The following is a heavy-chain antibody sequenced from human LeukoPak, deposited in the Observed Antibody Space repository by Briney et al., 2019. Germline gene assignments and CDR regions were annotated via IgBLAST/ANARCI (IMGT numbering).Heavy chain of an antibody. CDR2: IYHTGST. CDR1: GGSISTYY. CDR3: ARAPGEIRYFDY. V-gene: IGHV4-59*01. J-gene: IGHJ4*02. Sequence: PSETLSLTCTVSGGSISTYYWSWIRQPPGKGLEWIGYIYHTGSTKYNPSLKSRVTISVDTSKNQFSLKLSSVTAADTAVYYCARAPGEIRYFDYWGQGTLVPVSS. D-gene: IGHD3-10*01.